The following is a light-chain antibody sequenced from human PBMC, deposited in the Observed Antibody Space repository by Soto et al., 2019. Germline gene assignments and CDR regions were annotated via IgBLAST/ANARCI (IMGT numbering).Light chain of an antibody. J-gene: IGLJ1*01. CDR1: KNDIGVYDF. CDR3: KSYAGSNTYV. V-gene: IGLV2-8*01. Sequence: QSVLTQHPSASGSPGQSVTISCTGTKNDIGVYDFVSWYQHHPGKAPRLIIYEVVPRPSGVPDRFSGSKSGNTASLTVSGLQAADEADYFCKSYAGSNTYVFGSGTKVTVL. CDR2: EVV.